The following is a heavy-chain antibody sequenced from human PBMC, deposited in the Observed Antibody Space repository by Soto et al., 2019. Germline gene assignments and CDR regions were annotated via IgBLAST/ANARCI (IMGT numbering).Heavy chain of an antibody. CDR1: GGTISSYA. CDR2: IIPIFGTA. J-gene: IGHJ6*02. V-gene: IGHV1-69*13. D-gene: IGHD1-7*01. CDR3: ATASITGTTGERYYYYYGMDV. Sequence: SVKVSGKASGGTISSYAISWVREAPGQGLEWMGGIIPIFGTANYAQKFQGRVTITADESTSTAYMELSSLRSEDTAVYYCATASITGTTGERYYYYYGMDVWGQGTTVPVSS.